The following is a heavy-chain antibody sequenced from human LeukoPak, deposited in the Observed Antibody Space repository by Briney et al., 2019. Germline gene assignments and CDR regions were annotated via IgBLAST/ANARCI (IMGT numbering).Heavy chain of an antibody. D-gene: IGHD1-26*01. CDR3: ARNPDSGSYYDIPYYFDY. CDR1: GGSISSYY. J-gene: IGHJ4*02. V-gene: IGHV4-59*08. Sequence: PSETLSLTCTVSGGSISSYYWSWIRQPPGKGLEWIGYIYYSGSTNYNPSLKSRVTISVDTSKNQFSLKLSSVTAADTAVYYCARNPDSGSYYDIPYYFDYWGQGTLVTVSS. CDR2: IYYSGST.